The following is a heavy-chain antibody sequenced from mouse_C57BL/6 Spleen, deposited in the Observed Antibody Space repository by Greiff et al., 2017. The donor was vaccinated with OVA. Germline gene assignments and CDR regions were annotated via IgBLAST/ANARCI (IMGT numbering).Heavy chain of an antibody. V-gene: IGHV1-26*01. J-gene: IGHJ4*01. Sequence: VQLKESGPELVKPGASVKISCKASGYTFTDYYMNWVKQSHGKSLEWIGDINPNNGGTSYNQKFKGKATLTVDKSSSTAYMELRSLTSEDSAVYYCARSYDYYYAMDYWGQGTSVTVSS. CDR2: INPNNGGT. CDR3: ARSYDYYYAMDY. CDR1: GYTFTDYY. D-gene: IGHD2-4*01.